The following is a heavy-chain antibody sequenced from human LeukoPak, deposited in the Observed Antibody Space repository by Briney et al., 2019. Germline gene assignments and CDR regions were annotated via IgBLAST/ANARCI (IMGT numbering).Heavy chain of an antibody. D-gene: IGHD1-1*01. V-gene: IGHV3-7*01. Sequence: GGSLRLSCAASGFTFSRFWMSWVRQAPGKGLEWVANIKQDGSEKYYVDSVKGRFTISRDNAKNSLFLQMNSLRAGDTAVYYCAREKASTTGTTDYDYWGQGTLVTVSS. CDR1: GFTFSRFW. J-gene: IGHJ4*02. CDR2: IKQDGSEK. CDR3: AREKASTTGTTDYDY.